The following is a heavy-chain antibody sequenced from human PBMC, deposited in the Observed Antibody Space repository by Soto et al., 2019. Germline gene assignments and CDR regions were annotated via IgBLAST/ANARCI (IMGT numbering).Heavy chain of an antibody. V-gene: IGHV1-2*02. D-gene: IGHD3-9*01. J-gene: IGHJ4*01. CDR2: INPNSGGT. CDR1: GYTFSGFY. Sequence: ASVKVSCKASGYTFSGFYMHWVGQAAGQGLEWMGWINPNSGGTKSAEKFQGRVTMTRDTSISTAYMELSRLTSDDTAVYYCASASLTGKAGLEFWVHGTQVTVSS. CDR3: ASASLTGKAGLEF.